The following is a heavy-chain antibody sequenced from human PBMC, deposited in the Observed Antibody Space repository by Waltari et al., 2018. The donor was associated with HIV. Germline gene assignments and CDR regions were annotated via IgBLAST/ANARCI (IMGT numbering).Heavy chain of an antibody. Sequence: EVQLVESGGGLVQPGGSLRLSCAASGFTFSSYWMHWVRQAPGKGLVWVYRINSDGSSTNYADSVKGRFTISRDNAKNTVYLQMNSLRAEDTALYYCASLYNYVWGSPPPFDYWGQGTLVTVSS. CDR1: GFTFSSYW. J-gene: IGHJ4*02. D-gene: IGHD3-16*01. V-gene: IGHV3-74*01. CDR2: INSDGSST. CDR3: ASLYNYVWGSPPPFDY.